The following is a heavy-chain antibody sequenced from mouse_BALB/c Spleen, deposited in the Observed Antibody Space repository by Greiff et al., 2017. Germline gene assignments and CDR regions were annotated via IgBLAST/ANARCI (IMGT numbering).Heavy chain of an antibody. Sequence: EVKVVESGAELVKPGASVKLSCTASGFNIKDTYMHWVKQRPEQGLEWIGRIDPANGNTKYDPKFQGKATITADTSSNTAYLQLSSLTSEDTAVYYCASYGNSADWGQGTLVTVSA. D-gene: IGHD2-1*01. CDR1: GFNIKDTY. CDR3: ASYGNSAD. V-gene: IGHV14-3*02. CDR2: IDPANGNT. J-gene: IGHJ3*01.